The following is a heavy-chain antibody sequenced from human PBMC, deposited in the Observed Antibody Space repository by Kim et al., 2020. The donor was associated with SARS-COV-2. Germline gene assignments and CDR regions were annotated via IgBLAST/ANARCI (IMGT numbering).Heavy chain of an antibody. D-gene: IGHD6-13*01. V-gene: IGHV4-34*01. CDR1: GGSFSGYY. CDR2: INHSGST. CDR3: ARAAAGSADWFDP. Sequence: SETLSLTCAVYGGSFSGYYWSWIRQPPGKGLEWIGEINHSGSTNYNPSLKSRVTISVDTSKNQFSLKLSSVTAADTAVYYCARAAAGSADWFDPWGQGTLVTVSS. J-gene: IGHJ5*02.